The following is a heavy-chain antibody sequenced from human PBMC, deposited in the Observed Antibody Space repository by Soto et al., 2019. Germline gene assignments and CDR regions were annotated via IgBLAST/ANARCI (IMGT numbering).Heavy chain of an antibody. CDR1: GFTFTSYV. J-gene: IGHJ4*02. CDR2: ISGGGSTA. CDR3: AKDSNKYSSSLRGRYFDY. D-gene: IGHD3-22*01. V-gene: IGHV3-23*01. Sequence: GSLRLSCAASGFTFTSYVMSWVRQAPGKGLEWVAGISGGGSTAFYADSVKGRFTISRGNAKNTVVLQMDSLRAEDTAIYYCAKDSNKYSSSLRGRYFDYWGQGALVTVSS.